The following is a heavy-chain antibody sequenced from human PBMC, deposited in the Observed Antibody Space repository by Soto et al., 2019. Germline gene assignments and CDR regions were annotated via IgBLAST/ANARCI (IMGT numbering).Heavy chain of an antibody. CDR3: WVLYYYYGMDV. CDR2: IYYSGST. CDR1: GGSISSSSYY. J-gene: IGHJ6*02. Sequence: LSLTCTVSGGSISSSSYYWGWIRQPPGKGLEWIGSIYYSGSTYYNPSLKSRVTISVDTSKNQFSLKLSSVTAADTAVYYCWVLYYYYGMDVWGQGTTVTVSS. V-gene: IGHV4-39*01. D-gene: IGHD3-10*01.